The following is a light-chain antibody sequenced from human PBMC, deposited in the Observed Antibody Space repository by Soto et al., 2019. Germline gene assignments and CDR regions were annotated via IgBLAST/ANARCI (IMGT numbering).Light chain of an antibody. CDR2: DAS. Sequence: EIVLTQSPATLSLSPGERATLSCRASQSVDSYLAWYQQKPGQAPRLLIFDASNRATGIPARFSGGESGTDFPLTISSLEPEDFAVYYCQQHSNRLTFGGGTKVEIK. J-gene: IGKJ4*01. CDR3: QQHSNRLT. CDR1: QSVDSY. V-gene: IGKV3-11*01.